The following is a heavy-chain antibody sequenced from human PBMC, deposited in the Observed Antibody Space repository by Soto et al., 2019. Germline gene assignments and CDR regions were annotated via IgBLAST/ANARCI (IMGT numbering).Heavy chain of an antibody. CDR3: ARDVTRSKYYFDY. CDR2: INHSGST. Sequence: PSETLSLTCAVYGGSFSGYYWSWIRQPPGKGLEWIGEINHSGSTNYNPSLKSRVTISVDTSKNQFSLKLSSVTAADTAVYYCARDVTRSKYYFDYWGQGTLVTVSS. V-gene: IGHV4-34*01. D-gene: IGHD4-4*01. CDR1: GGSFSGYY. J-gene: IGHJ4*02.